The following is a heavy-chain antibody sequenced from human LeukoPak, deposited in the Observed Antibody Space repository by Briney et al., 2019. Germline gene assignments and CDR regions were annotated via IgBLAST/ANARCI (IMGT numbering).Heavy chain of an antibody. CDR2: IYYSGST. J-gene: IGHJ4*02. Sequence: SETLSLTCTVSGGSISSSSYYWGWIRQPPGKGLEWIGSIYYSGSTYYNPSLKSRVTISVDTSKNQFSLKLSSVTAADTAVYYCARSTPMRSGNPCYFDYWGQGTLVTVSS. V-gene: IGHV4-39*07. D-gene: IGHD2-15*01. CDR3: ARSTPMRSGNPCYFDY. CDR1: GGSISSSSYY.